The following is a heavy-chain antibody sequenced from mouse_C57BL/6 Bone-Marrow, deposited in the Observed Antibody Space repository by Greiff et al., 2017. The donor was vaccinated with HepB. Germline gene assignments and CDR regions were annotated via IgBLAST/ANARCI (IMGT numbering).Heavy chain of an antibody. J-gene: IGHJ2*01. CDR3: ARGGRGYFDY. Sequence: EVQLQESVAELVRPGASVKLSCTASGFNIKNTYMNWVKQRPEQGLEWIGRIDPANGNTKYAPNVQGKATITADTSSNTAYLQLSSLTSEDTAIYYCARGGRGYFDYWGQGTTLTVSS. D-gene: IGHD3-3*01. CDR1: GFNIKNTY. CDR2: IDPANGNT. V-gene: IGHV14-3*01.